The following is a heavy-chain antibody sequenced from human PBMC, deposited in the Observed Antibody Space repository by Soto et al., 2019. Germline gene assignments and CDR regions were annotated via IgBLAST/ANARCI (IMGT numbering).Heavy chain of an antibody. CDR2: INSDGTTI. J-gene: IGHJ3*02. D-gene: IGHD3-16*01. CDR3: VRDRGYHDSFDI. V-gene: IGHV3-74*01. CDR1: GFNFGPFW. Sequence: GGSLRLSCAASGFNFGPFWMHWVRQAPGKGLVWVSHINSDGTTIVYADSVKGRFTISRDNAKNTLYLQMNSLRVEDTAVYFWVRDRGYHDSFDIWGPGTLVTVSS.